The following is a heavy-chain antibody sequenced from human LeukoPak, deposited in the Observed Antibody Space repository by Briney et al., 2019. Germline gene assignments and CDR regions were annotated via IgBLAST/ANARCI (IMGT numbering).Heavy chain of an antibody. CDR3: ARKGPEHLPTYFDH. CDR1: GGSISSYY. D-gene: IGHD2-21*01. CDR2: IWPSGST. J-gene: IGHJ4*02. Sequence: SETLSLTCTLSGGSISSYYWSWIRQPPGKGLEWIGYIWPSGSTNYNPSLSGRVAISLDKSRNHFTLMVTAVTAADTAFYYCARKGPEHLPTYFDHWGRGILVTVSS. V-gene: IGHV4-4*08.